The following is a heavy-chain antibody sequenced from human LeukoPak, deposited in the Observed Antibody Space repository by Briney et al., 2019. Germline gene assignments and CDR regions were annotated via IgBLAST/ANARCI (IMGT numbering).Heavy chain of an antibody. D-gene: IGHD5-18*01. J-gene: IGHJ4*02. Sequence: AGRSLRLSCAASRFTFSNYGMHWVRQAPGKWLEWGAVIWYDGSNKYYADSVKGRFTISRDNSKNTLYLQMNSLRAEDTAVYYCARDPGRGYTYGYGFDYWGQGTLVTVSS. CDR1: RFTFSNYG. CDR2: IWYDGSNK. CDR3: ARDPGRGYTYGYGFDY. V-gene: IGHV3-33*01.